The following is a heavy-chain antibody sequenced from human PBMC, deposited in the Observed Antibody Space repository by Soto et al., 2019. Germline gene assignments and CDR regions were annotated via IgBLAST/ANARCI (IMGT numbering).Heavy chain of an antibody. Sequence: GGSLRLSCAASGFTFSSYAMSWVRQAPGKGLEWVSAISGSGGSTYYADSVKGRFTISRDNSKNTLYLQMNSLRAEDTAVYYCAKRPLYYDILTGYLTYWGQGTLVTVSS. J-gene: IGHJ4*02. V-gene: IGHV3-23*01. D-gene: IGHD3-9*01. CDR3: AKRPLYYDILTGYLTY. CDR1: GFTFSSYA. CDR2: ISGSGGST.